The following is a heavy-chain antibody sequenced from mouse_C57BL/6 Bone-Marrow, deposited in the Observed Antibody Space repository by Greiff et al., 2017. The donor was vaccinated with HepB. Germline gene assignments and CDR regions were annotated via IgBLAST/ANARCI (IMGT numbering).Heavy chain of an antibody. D-gene: IGHD2-2*01. V-gene: IGHV2-6*03. CDR2: IWSDGRT. J-gene: IGHJ1*03. CDR1: GFSFTSYG. Sequence: VKLVESGPGLVAPSQCLSITCTVSGFSFTSYGIHWVRQPPGKGLEWLVVIWSDGRTTYNSALKYRLSISNDNSKSQVFLKMHSLRTDDTAMYYCARRGYDGYVDVWGTGTTVTVSA. CDR3: ARRGYDGYVDV.